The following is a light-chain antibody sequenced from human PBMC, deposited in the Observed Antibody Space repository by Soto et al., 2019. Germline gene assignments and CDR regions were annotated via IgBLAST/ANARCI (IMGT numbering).Light chain of an antibody. J-gene: IGLJ2*01. CDR1: NSDVGRCNF. CDR3: SSNASDNTVV. CDR2: AVN. V-gene: IGLV2-14*01. Sequence: QSVLTQPASVSGSPGQSSTISCTGANSDVGRCNFVSWYQQHPGKAPKFIISAVNNRPSGVSNRFSASKSGNTASLTIAGLQAEDEADYYCSSNASDNTVVFGGGTKLTVL.